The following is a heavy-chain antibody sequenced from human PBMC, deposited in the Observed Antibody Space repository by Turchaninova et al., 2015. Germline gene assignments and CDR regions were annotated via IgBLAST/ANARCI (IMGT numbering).Heavy chain of an antibody. CDR2: VYWDDDK. Sequence: QITLKESGPTLVKPTQTLTLTCSFSGFSLDTSGTGVGWIRQAPGTTLEWLSLVYWDDDKVSIPSMGTRFTITKATTKNKMVLPITNMDPVDTATYYCGHMGSGLLASYFGVVPTNAFDFWGQGILVIVSS. CDR3: GHMGSGLLASYFGVVPTNAFDF. CDR1: GFSLDTSGTG. V-gene: IGHV2-5*02. D-gene: IGHD3-3*01. J-gene: IGHJ4*02.